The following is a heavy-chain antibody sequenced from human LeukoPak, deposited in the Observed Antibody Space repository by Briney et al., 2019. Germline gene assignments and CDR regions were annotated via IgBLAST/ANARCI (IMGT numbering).Heavy chain of an antibody. CDR1: GYTLTELS. V-gene: IGHV1-24*01. J-gene: IGHJ4*02. CDR2: FDPGDGET. D-gene: IGHD6-13*01. Sequence: ASVKVSCKVSGYTLTELSMHWVRQAPGKGLEWMGGFDPGDGETIYAQKFQGRVTMTEDTSTDTAYMELSSLRSEDTAVYYCATGIAAAGTDFDYWGQGTLVTVSS. CDR3: ATGIAAAGTDFDY.